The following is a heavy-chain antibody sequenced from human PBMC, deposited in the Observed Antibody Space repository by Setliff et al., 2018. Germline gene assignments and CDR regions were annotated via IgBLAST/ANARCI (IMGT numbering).Heavy chain of an antibody. CDR1: GYIFAGYY. Sequence: VASVKVSCKASGYIFAGYYMHWVRQTPGQGLEWMGWINPISGGTVYAQKLQGRVTLTRDTSISTAYMELSGLSSDDTAMYYCLSWLTESASDFWGQGTPVTVSS. CDR2: INPISGGT. CDR3: LSWLTESASDF. J-gene: IGHJ4*02. D-gene: IGHD3-9*01. V-gene: IGHV1-2*02.